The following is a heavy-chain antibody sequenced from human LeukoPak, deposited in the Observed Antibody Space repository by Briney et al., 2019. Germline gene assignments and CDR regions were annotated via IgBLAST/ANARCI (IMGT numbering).Heavy chain of an antibody. CDR2: ISYDGNNK. CDR1: GFTFSSYG. CDR3: ARAYYDLSTDYYNFLDY. Sequence: PGGSLRLSCAASGFTFSSYGLHWVRQAPGKGLEWVAVISYDGNNKYYADSVKGRFIVSRDNSKDTLYLQMNSLRTEDTAVYYCARAYYDLSTDYYNFLDYWGQGILVTVSS. D-gene: IGHD3-9*01. J-gene: IGHJ4*02. V-gene: IGHV3-30*03.